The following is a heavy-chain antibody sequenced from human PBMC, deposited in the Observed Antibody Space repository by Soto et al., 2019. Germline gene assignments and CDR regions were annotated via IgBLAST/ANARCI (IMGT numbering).Heavy chain of an antibody. Sequence: QVQLVQSGAEVKKPGSSVKVSCKASGDTFSSYAISWVRQAPGQVREWMGGIIPIFGTANYGQKLQGRVTITSDEAASTAFLELGGLRYEEPAVYYGARTGRGILTAAHPGVYYYYGMDVWGQGTTVTVSS. J-gene: IGHJ6*02. CDR1: GDTFSSYA. D-gene: IGHD6-13*01. V-gene: IGHV1-69*01. CDR2: IIPIFGTA. CDR3: ARTGRGILTAAHPGVYYYYGMDV.